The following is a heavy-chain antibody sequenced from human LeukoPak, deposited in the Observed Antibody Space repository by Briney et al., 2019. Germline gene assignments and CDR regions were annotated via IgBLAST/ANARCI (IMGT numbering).Heavy chain of an antibody. CDR2: INTNTGNP. CDR1: GYTFTSYA. CDR3: AREGGHYYDSSGYHEYFQH. D-gene: IGHD3-22*01. J-gene: IGHJ1*01. V-gene: IGHV7-4-1*02. Sequence: ASVKVSCKASGYTFTSYAMNWVRQAPGQGLEWMGWINTNTGNPTYAQGFTGRFVFSLDTSVSTAYLQISSLKAEDTAVYYCAREGGHYYDSSGYHEYFQHWGQGTLVTVSS.